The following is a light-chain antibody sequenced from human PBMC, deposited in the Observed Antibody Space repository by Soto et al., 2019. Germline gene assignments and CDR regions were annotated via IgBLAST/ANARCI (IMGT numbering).Light chain of an antibody. J-gene: IGKJ1*01. CDR1: QSVSSSY. V-gene: IGKV3-20*01. CDR2: GAS. Sequence: EIVLTQSPGTLSLSPGERATLSCRASQSVSSSYLAWYQQRPGQAPRLLIYGASSRATGIPDRFSGSGSGTDFPITIRRLEHEAFAVNSCQLYGSSPGTFGQGTTVEIQ. CDR3: QLYGSSPGT.